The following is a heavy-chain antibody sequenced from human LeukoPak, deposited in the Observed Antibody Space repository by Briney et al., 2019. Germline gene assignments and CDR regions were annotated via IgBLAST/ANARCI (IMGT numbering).Heavy chain of an antibody. CDR3: AKDRPMEYQLLGFDY. J-gene: IGHJ4*02. Sequence: GGSLRLSCAASGFTFSSYGMHWVRQASGKGLEWVAVISYDGSNKYYADSVKGRFTISRDNSKNTLYLQMNSLRAEDTAVYYCAKDRPMEYQLLGFDYWGQGTLVTVSS. CDR1: GFTFSSYG. D-gene: IGHD2-2*01. CDR2: ISYDGSNK. V-gene: IGHV3-30*18.